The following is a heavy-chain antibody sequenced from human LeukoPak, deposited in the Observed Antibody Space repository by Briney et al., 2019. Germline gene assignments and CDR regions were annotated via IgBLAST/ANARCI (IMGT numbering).Heavy chain of an antibody. J-gene: IGHJ6*02. D-gene: IGHD5-18*01. V-gene: IGHV3-48*01. CDR1: GFTFSSHS. Sequence: GGSLRLSCAASGFTFSSHSMNWVRQAPGKGLEWVSYISSSSSTIYYADSVKGRFTISRDNAKNSLYLQMNSLRAEDTAVYYCARDTAMVGRGYYYYYYGMDVWGQGTTVTVSS. CDR3: ARDTAMVGRGYYYYYYGMDV. CDR2: ISSSSSTI.